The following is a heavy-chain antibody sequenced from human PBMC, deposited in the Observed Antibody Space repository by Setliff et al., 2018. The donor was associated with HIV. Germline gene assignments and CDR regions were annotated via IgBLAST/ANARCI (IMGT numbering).Heavy chain of an antibody. V-gene: IGHV4-38-2*01. D-gene: IGHD6-13*01. CDR2: IYHSGST. J-gene: IGHJ4*02. CDR3: ARVARGGHSSRWYYFDY. CDR1: GYSISSGYY. Sequence: SETLSLTCAVSGYSISSGYYWGWIRQPPGKGLEWIGNIYHSGSTYYNPSLKSRVTISVDTSKNQFSLKLRSVTAADTAVYYCARVARGGHSSRWYYFDYWGQGTLVTVSS.